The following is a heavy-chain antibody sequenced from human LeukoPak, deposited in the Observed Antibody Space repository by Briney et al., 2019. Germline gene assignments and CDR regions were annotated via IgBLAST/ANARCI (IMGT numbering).Heavy chain of an antibody. CDR3: AKDPRGAVAVDY. D-gene: IGHD6-19*01. J-gene: IGHJ4*02. CDR1: GFTFSSYA. CDR2: ISGSGGST. Sequence: GGSLRLSCAASGFTFSSYAMSWVRQAPGKGLVWVSAISGSGGSTYYADSVKGRFTISRDNSKNTLYLQMNSLRAEDTAVYYCAKDPRGAVAVDYWGQGTLVTVAS. V-gene: IGHV3-23*01.